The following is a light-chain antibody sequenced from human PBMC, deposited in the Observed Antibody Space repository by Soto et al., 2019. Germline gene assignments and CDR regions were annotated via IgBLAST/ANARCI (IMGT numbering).Light chain of an antibody. CDR3: QQYYSTPFA. Sequence: DIPMTQSPSSLSAFVGDRVTITCRASQDIRSDLGWFQQKPGKAPKRLVFAASTLESGVPSRFSGSRSGTEFTLTISSLQPEDFATYYCQQYYSTPFAFGGGTKVEIK. J-gene: IGKJ4*01. CDR2: AAS. CDR1: QDIRSD. V-gene: IGKV1-17*01.